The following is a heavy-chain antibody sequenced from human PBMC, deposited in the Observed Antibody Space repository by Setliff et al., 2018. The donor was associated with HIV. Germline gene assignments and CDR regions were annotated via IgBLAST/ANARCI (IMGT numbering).Heavy chain of an antibody. CDR2: INPNSGGT. D-gene: IGHD3-22*01. CDR1: GYTFTTNY. CDR3: ARSGPQTTWYFDRSGYSHNY. V-gene: IGHV1-2*02. J-gene: IGHJ4*02. Sequence: ASVKVSCKASGYTFTTNYIHWARQAPGQGLEWMGWINPNSGGTNYAQKLKGRVIMTRATSTRTAYMELRSLRSDDTAVYYCARSGPQTTWYFDRSGYSHNYWGQGTLVTVSS.